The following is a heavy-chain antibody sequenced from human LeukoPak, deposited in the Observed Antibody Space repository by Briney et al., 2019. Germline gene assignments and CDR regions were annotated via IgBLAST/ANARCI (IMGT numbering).Heavy chain of an antibody. CDR1: GFTFSSYW. J-gene: IGHJ4*02. CDR2: IKQDGSEK. V-gene: IGHV3-7*01. CDR3: ARDHQGRVAVAGISFDY. D-gene: IGHD6-19*01. Sequence: GGSLRLSCAASGFTFSSYWMSWVRQAPGKGLEWVANIKQDGSEKYYVDSVKGRFTISRDNAKNSLYLQMNSLRAEDTAVYYCARDHQGRVAVAGISFDYWGQGTLVTVSS.